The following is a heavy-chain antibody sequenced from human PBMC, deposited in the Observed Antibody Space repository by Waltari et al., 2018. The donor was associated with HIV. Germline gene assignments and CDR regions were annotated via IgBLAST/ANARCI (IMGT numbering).Heavy chain of an antibody. D-gene: IGHD3-10*01. Sequence: QVQLVQSGAEVKKPGSSVKVSCKASGGTFSSYAISWVRQAPGQGLEWMGGIRPIFVTANSGRKFQGRGTITADKSTSTAYMELSSLRSEDTAVYYCARSPEKHYYGSGSYDPVVDYWGQGTLVTVSS. CDR3: ARSPEKHYYGSGSYDPVVDY. CDR2: IRPIFVTA. J-gene: IGHJ4*02. CDR1: GGTFSSYA. V-gene: IGHV1-69*06.